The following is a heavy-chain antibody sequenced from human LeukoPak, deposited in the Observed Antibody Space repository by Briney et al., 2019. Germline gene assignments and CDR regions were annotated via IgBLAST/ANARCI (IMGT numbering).Heavy chain of an antibody. CDR2: ISGSGGRT. Sequence: PGGSLRLSCAASGFTFSRYGMNWVRQAPGKGLEWVSGISGSGGRTYYADSVKGRFTISRDNSKNTLYLQMNSLRAEDTAVYYCATMTTVTTFDYWGQGTLVTVSS. CDR1: GFTFSRYG. J-gene: IGHJ4*02. V-gene: IGHV3-23*01. CDR3: ATMTTVTTFDY. D-gene: IGHD4-11*01.